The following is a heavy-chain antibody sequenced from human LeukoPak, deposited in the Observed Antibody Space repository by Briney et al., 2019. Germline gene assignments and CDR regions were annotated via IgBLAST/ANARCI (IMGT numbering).Heavy chain of an antibody. CDR1: GFTFSSYS. CDR2: ISSSSSTI. D-gene: IGHD3-3*01. Sequence: GGSLRLSCAASGFTFSSYSMNWVRQAPGKGLEWVSYISSSSSTIYYADSVKGRFTISRDNAKNSLYLQMNSLRDEDTAVYYCARDPGKHHYGFWSGYWDYWGQGTLVTVSS. CDR3: ARDPGKHHYGFWSGYWDY. J-gene: IGHJ4*02. V-gene: IGHV3-48*02.